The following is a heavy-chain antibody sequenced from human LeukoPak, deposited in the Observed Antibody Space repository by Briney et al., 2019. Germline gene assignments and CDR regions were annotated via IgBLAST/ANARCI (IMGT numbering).Heavy chain of an antibody. J-gene: IGHJ4*02. CDR3: AKDEVAIVVVPAAMSIH. V-gene: IGHV3-23*01. Sequence: GSLRLSCAASGFTFSSYAMSWVRQAPGKGLEWVSAISGSGGSTYYADSVKGRFTISRDNSKNTLYLQMNSLRAEDTAVYYCAKDEVAIVVVPAAMSIHWGQGTLVTVSS. CDR1: GFTFSSYA. CDR2: ISGSGGST. D-gene: IGHD2-2*03.